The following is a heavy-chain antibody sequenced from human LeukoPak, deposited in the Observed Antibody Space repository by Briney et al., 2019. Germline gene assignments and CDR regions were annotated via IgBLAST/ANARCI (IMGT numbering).Heavy chain of an antibody. Sequence: PSETLSLTCTVSGGSISSGDYYWSWIRQPPGKGLEWIGYIYYSGSTYYNPSRKSRVTISVDTSKNQFSLKLSSVTAADTAVYYCARSSTSPGAYYYYYMDVWGKGTTVTVSS. J-gene: IGHJ6*03. CDR3: ARSSTSPGAYYYYYMDV. V-gene: IGHV4-30-4*08. D-gene: IGHD2-2*01. CDR2: IYYSGST. CDR1: GGSISSGDYY.